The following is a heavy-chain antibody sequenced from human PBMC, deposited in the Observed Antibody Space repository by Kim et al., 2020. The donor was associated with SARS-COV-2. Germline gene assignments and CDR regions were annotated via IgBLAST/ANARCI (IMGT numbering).Heavy chain of an antibody. V-gene: IGHV3-74*01. CDR3: ARGGSGSLDY. D-gene: IGHD3-16*01. J-gene: IGHJ4*02. CDR2: ST. Sequence: STSYADSVKGRVTNSRDNAKNTLYLQMNSLRAEDTAVYYCARGGSGSLDYWGQGTLVTVSS.